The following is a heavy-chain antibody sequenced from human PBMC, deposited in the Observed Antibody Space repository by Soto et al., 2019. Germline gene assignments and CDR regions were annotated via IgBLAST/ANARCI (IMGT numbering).Heavy chain of an antibody. Sequence: GGSLRLSCAASGFTFSSYGMHWVRQAPGKGLEWVAVIWYDGSNKYYADSVKGRFTISRDNYKNTLYLQMNSLRAEDTAVYYCARDPAVTNLSLFDYWGQGTLVTVSS. V-gene: IGHV3-33*01. CDR1: GFTFSSYG. J-gene: IGHJ4*02. CDR2: IWYDGSNK. D-gene: IGHD4-4*01. CDR3: ARDPAVTNLSLFDY.